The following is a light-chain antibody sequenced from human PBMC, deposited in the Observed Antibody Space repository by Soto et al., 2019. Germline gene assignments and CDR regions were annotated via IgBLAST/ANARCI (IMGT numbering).Light chain of an antibody. CDR2: EVS. J-gene: IGLJ3*02. CDR3: AAWDDSLNGWV. Sequence: QSALTQPASVSGSPGQSITISCTGTSNDVGGYNYVSWYQHYPGKAPKLIISEVSHRPSGVSNRFSGSKSGNTASLAISGLLSDDESDYYCAAWDDSLNGWVFGGGTKLTVL. V-gene: IGLV2-14*01. CDR1: SNDVGGYNY.